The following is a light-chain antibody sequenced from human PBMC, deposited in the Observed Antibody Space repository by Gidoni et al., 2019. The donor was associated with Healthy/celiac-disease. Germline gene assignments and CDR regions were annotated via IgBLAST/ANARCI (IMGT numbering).Light chain of an antibody. V-gene: IGKV3-20*01. Sequence: EIVLTPSPGTLSLSPGERATLSCRASQSVSSSYLAWYQQKPGQDPRLLIYGSSSRATGIPDRFSGSGSGTDFTLTISRLEPEDFAVYYCQQYGSSPPITFGQGTRLEIK. CDR2: GSS. J-gene: IGKJ5*01. CDR1: QSVSSSY. CDR3: QQYGSSPPIT.